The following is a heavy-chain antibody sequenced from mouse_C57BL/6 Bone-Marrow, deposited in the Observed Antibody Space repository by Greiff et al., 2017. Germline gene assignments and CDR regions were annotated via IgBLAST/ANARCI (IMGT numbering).Heavy chain of an antibody. J-gene: IGHJ1*03. CDR3: ARWNYYGSSYVSWYFDV. Sequence: QVQLQQPGAELVKPGASVKMSCKASGYTFTSYWITWVKQRPGQGLEWIGDIYPGSGSTNYNEKFKSKATLTVDTSSSTAYMQLSSLTSEDSAVYYCARWNYYGSSYVSWYFDVWGTGTTVTGSS. D-gene: IGHD1-1*01. V-gene: IGHV1-55*01. CDR1: GYTFTSYW. CDR2: IYPGSGST.